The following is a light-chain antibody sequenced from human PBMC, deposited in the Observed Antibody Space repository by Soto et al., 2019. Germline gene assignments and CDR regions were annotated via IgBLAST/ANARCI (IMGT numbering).Light chain of an antibody. Sequence: DLQMTQSPSSLSASVGDRVTITCQASQDIRKFLSWFQQKPGKAPDLLIYDASSLETGVPSRFSGNGSGTDFTFTISSLEPEDIATYYCLQCHSLPLAFGGGTKVEI. J-gene: IGKJ4*01. V-gene: IGKV1-33*01. CDR3: LQCHSLPLA. CDR2: DAS. CDR1: QDIRKF.